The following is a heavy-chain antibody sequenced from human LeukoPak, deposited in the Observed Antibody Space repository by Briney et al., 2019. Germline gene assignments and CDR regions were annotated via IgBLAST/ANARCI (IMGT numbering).Heavy chain of an antibody. CDR1: GGTFSSYA. CDR3: ARVSGYDWESFYDY. V-gene: IGHV1-69*06. D-gene: IGHD5-12*01. J-gene: IGHJ4*02. CDR2: IIPIFGTA. Sequence: ASVKVSCKASGGTFSSYAISWVRQAPGQGLEWMGGIIPIFGTANYAQKFQGRVAITADKSTSTAYMELSSLRSEDTAVYYCARVSGYDWESFYDYWGQGTLVTVSS.